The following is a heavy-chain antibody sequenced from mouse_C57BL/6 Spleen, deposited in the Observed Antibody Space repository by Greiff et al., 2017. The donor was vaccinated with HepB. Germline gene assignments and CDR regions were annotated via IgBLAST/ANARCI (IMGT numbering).Heavy chain of an antibody. CDR2: IYPSDSET. CDR1: GYTFTSYW. Sequence: VQLQQPGAELVRPGSSVKLSCKASGYTFTSYWMDWVKQRPGQGLEWIGNIYPSDSETHYNQKFKDKATLTVDKSSSTAYMQLSSLTSEDSAVYYCARENYGSRDWYFDVWGTGTTVTVSS. J-gene: IGHJ1*03. D-gene: IGHD1-1*01. CDR3: ARENYGSRDWYFDV. V-gene: IGHV1-61*01.